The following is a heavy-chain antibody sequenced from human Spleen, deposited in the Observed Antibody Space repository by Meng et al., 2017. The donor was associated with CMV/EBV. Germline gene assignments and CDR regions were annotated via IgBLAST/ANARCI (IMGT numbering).Heavy chain of an antibody. CDR3: ARDRGNYDSWNY. CDR1: GFRFSGYT. V-gene: IGHV3-23*01. J-gene: IGHJ4*02. CDR2: LTSGGGA. D-gene: IGHD3-22*01. Sequence: GESLKISCTASGFRFSGYTMTWVRQAPGGGLEWVSTLTSGGGAFYADSVKGRFTISRDNAKNMVYLQMNSLRGEDTAVYYCARDRGNYDSWNYWGQGTLVTVSS.